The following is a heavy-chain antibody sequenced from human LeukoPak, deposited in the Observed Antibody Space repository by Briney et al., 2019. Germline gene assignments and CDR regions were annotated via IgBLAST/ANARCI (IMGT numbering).Heavy chain of an antibody. J-gene: IGHJ6*02. D-gene: IGHD5-24*01. Sequence: GGSLRLSCSASGFTFSNYPMHWVRQAPGKGLEYVSVVNTNGGATYYADSVKGRSTISRDNSKNTVYLQISSLRGEDTATYYCVRGWRIMDVWGQGSTVTVSS. CDR1: GFTFSNYP. CDR2: VNTNGGAT. V-gene: IGHV3-64D*06. CDR3: VRGWRIMDV.